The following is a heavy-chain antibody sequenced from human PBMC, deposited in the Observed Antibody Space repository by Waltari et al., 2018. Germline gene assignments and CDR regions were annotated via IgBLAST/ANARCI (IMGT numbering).Heavy chain of an antibody. V-gene: IGHV4-59*08. J-gene: IGHJ4*02. Sequence: QVQLQESGPGLVKPSETLSLTCTVSGGSISNYYWSWIRQSPGKGLEWIRSIYYSGSTNYNPSLKSRVTLSVDTSKNHFSLKLSSVTAADTALYYCARQGHYDFWTGYYLFDYWGQGTLVTVSS. CDR3: ARQGHYDFWTGYYLFDY. D-gene: IGHD3-3*01. CDR2: IYYSGST. CDR1: GGSISNYY.